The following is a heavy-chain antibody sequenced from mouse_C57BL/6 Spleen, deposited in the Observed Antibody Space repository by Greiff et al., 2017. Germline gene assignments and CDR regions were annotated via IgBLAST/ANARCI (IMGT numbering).Heavy chain of an antibody. Sequence: EVKLVESGGDLVKPGGSLKLSCAASGFTFSSYGMSWVRQTPDKRLEWVATISSGGSYTYYPDSVKGRFTISRDNAKNTLYLQISSLKSEDTAVYYCARQGRAYWGQGTTLTVSS. J-gene: IGHJ2*01. CDR2: ISSGGSYT. V-gene: IGHV5-6*01. CDR1: GFTFSSYG. D-gene: IGHD3-3*01. CDR3: ARQGRAY.